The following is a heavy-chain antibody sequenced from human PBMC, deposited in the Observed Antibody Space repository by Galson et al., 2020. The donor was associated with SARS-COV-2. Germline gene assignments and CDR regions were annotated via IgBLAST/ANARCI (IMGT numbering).Heavy chain of an antibody. Sequence: GGSLRLSCAASRFSLSNYGMHWVRQAPGKGLEWVAVIWYDGSNKYYADSVKGRFTISRDNSKNTLYLQMNSLRAEDMAVYYCARGFDFYGSGSYYNPLDYWGQGTLVTVSS. V-gene: IGHV3-33*01. CDR3: ARGFDFYGSGSYYNPLDY. CDR2: IWYDGSNK. J-gene: IGHJ4*02. CDR1: RFSLSNYG. D-gene: IGHD3-10*01.